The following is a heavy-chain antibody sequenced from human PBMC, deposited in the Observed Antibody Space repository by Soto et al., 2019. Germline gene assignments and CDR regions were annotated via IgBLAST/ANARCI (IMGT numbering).Heavy chain of an antibody. CDR3: ARIINTAPRE. CDR1: GFSLSNAIMG. V-gene: IGHV2-26*01. J-gene: IGHJ4*02. D-gene: IGHD5-18*01. Sequence: GLTRVNPTDTLTLTCTVSGFSLSNAIMGVSWIRQPPGKALEWLAHIFSNDEKSYSTSLKSRLTISKDTSKSQVVLTMTNMDHVDTATYYCARIINTAPREWGQGTLVTVSS. CDR2: IFSNDEK.